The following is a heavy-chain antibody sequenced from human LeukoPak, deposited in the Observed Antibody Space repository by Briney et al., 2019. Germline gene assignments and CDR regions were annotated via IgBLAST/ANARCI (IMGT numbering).Heavy chain of an antibody. V-gene: IGHV4-34*01. Sequence: SETLSLTCAVSGGSMSSGGYSWSWIRQPPGQGLEWIGEINHSGSTNYNPSLKSRVTISVDTSKNQFSLKLSSVTAADTAVYYCANSGFKLGELSSTWGQGTLVTVSS. D-gene: IGHD3-16*02. J-gene: IGHJ5*02. CDR3: ANSGFKLGELSST. CDR1: GGSMSSGGYS. CDR2: INHSGST.